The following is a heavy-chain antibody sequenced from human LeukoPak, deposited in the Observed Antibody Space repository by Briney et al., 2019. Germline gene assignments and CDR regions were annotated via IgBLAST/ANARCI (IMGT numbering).Heavy chain of an antibody. Sequence: SETLSLTCTVSGGSISSCSHYWSWIRQPAGKGLEWIGRIYTSGSTNYNPSLKSRVTISVDTSKNQFSLKLNSMTAADTAFYYCARGAAAAILFDYWGQGTLVTVSS. CDR1: GGSISSCSHY. CDR3: ARGAAAAILFDY. J-gene: IGHJ4*02. CDR2: IYTSGST. V-gene: IGHV4-61*02. D-gene: IGHD2-21*02.